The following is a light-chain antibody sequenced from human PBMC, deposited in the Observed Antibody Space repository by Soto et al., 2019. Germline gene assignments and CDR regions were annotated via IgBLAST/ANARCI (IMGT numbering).Light chain of an antibody. CDR3: SSYTTSSTRV. Sequence: QSVLAQPASVSGSPGQSITISCTGTSSDVGAYDFVSWYQQHPDKAPKLMIYEVSNRPSGVSYRFSGSKSVNTATLTISGLQAEDEADYYCSSYTTSSTRVFGTGTKVPS. V-gene: IGLV2-14*03. CDR2: EVS. CDR1: SSDVGAYDF. J-gene: IGLJ1*01.